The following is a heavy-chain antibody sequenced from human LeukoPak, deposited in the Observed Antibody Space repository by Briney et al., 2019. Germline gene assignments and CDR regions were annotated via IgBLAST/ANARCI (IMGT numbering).Heavy chain of an antibody. CDR2: INYSGST. D-gene: IGHD3-9*01. Sequence: SETLSLTCAVYGGSFSGYYWSWIRQPPGKGLEWIGEINYSGSTNYNPSLKSRVTISVDTSKSQFSLKLSSVTAADTAVYYCARITRYYDILTGYHYYFDYWGQGTLVTVSS. CDR3: ARITRYYDILTGYHYYFDY. V-gene: IGHV4-34*01. J-gene: IGHJ4*02. CDR1: GGSFSGYY.